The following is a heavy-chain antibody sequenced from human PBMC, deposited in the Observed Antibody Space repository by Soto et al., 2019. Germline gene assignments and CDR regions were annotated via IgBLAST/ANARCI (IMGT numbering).Heavy chain of an antibody. J-gene: IGHJ4*02. V-gene: IGHV3-11*01. CDR1: GFTFGDYY. Sequence: PGGSLRLSCAASGFTFGDYYVNWIRQAPGKGLEWVSYISGSGPTIYYADSVRGRFTISRDNAKNSLYLQMNSLRAEDTAVYYCARGSALVPINQFNYWGQGTLVTVSS. CDR2: ISGSGPTI. CDR3: ARGSALVPINQFNY. D-gene: IGHD2-8*02.